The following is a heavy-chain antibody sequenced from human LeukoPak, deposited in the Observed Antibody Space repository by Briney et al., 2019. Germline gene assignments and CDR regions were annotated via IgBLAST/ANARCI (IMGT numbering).Heavy chain of an antibody. CDR1: GGSISSYY. CDR3: GRDWKLDY. D-gene: IGHD1-1*01. J-gene: IGHJ4*02. Sequence: SETLSLTCTVSGGSISSYYWSWIRQPPGKGLEWIGYIYYSGSTNYNPSLKSRVTISVDTSKNQFSLKLSSVTAADTAIYYCGRDWKLDYWGQGTLVTVSS. CDR2: IYYSGST. V-gene: IGHV4-59*01.